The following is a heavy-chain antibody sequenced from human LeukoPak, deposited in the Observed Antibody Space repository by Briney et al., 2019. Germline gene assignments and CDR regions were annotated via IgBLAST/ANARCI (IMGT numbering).Heavy chain of an antibody. J-gene: IGHJ5*02. V-gene: IGHV1-69*13. CDR2: IIPIFGTA. CDR1: GGTFSSYA. Sequence: EASVKVSCKASGGTFSSYAISWVRQAPGQGLEWMGGIIPIFGTANYAQKFQGRVTITADESTSTAYMELSSLRSEDTAVYYCATTIFDRDWFDPWGQGTLVTVSS. D-gene: IGHD3-3*01. CDR3: ATTIFDRDWFDP.